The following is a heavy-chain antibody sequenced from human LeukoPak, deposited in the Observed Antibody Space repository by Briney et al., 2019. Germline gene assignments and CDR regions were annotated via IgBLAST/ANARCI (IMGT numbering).Heavy chain of an antibody. CDR2: IKQGGTEK. CDR1: GFTFSSHW. Sequence: GGSLRLSCAASGFTFSSHWMTWVRQAPGKGLEGVAGIKQGGTEKYYADSVKGRFTVSRDNAKNSLYLQINSLSADDTAVYFCARGPYYGDRVDFLDSWGRGTKVTVSS. CDR3: ARGPYYGDRVDFLDS. J-gene: IGHJ4*02. V-gene: IGHV3-7*01. D-gene: IGHD4-17*01.